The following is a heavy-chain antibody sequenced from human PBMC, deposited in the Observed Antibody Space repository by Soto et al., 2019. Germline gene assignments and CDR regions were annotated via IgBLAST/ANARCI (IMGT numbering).Heavy chain of an antibody. J-gene: IGHJ4*02. CDR3: ARHYDSSGYNFDY. V-gene: IGHV4-31*03. D-gene: IGHD3-22*01. CDR2: IYYSGST. Sequence: QVQLQESGPGLVKPSQTLSLTCTVSGGSISSGGYYWSWIRQHPGKGLEWIGYIYYSGSTYYNPTLTSRVTISVDTSKNPFSLKLSSVTAADTAVYYCARHYDSSGYNFDYWGQGTLVTVSS. CDR1: GGSISSGGYY.